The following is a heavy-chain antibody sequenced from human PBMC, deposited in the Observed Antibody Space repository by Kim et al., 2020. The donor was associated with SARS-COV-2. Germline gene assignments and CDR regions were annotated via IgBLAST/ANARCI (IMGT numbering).Heavy chain of an antibody. Sequence: GGSLILSFVASGFTLSGYWMNWVRQAPGKGLGWVSRINSDGRRTNYADAVKGRFTVSRDNAKNTLYLQLNSLRAEDTAVYYCTRGSAGSGYGWWFDPWGQGALVTVS. CDR2: INSDGRRT. CDR1: GFTLSGYW. CDR3: TRGSAGSGYGWWFDP. V-gene: IGHV3-74*01. D-gene: IGHD5-12*01. J-gene: IGHJ5*02.